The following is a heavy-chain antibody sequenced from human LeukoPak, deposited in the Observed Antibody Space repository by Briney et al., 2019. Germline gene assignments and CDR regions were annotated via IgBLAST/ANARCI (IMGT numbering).Heavy chain of an antibody. CDR2: INPTGGTT. Sequence: ASVKVSCKASGYTFTRYYMHWVRQAPGQGLEWMGIINPTGGTTNYAQKFQGRVTMTRDTSTSTVYMELSSLRSEDTAMYYCAGESAAVITHGFDLWGQGTMVTVSS. V-gene: IGHV1-46*01. CDR1: GYTFTRYY. J-gene: IGHJ3*01. CDR3: AGESAAVITHGFDL. D-gene: IGHD6-13*01.